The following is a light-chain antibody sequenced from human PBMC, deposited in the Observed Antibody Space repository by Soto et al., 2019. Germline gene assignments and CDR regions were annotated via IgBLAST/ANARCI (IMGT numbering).Light chain of an antibody. J-gene: IGLJ2*01. V-gene: IGLV2-14*01. CDR3: SSNTSKSSLI. Sequence: QSALTQPASVSGSPGQSITISCAGTMRDVGAYNLVSWYQQHPGRAPQLIIYEVRNRPSGISFRFSGSKSGNTASLTISGLHAEDEADYYCSSNTSKSSLIFGGGTKVTVL. CDR1: MRDVGAYNL. CDR2: EVR.